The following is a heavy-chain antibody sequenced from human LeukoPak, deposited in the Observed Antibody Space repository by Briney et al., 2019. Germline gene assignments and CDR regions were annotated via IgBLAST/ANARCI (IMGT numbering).Heavy chain of an antibody. J-gene: IGHJ4*02. V-gene: IGHV3-64*01. CDR2: ISSNGGST. CDR3: ARDRRPVASFAVDY. D-gene: IGHD2-2*01. Sequence: GSLRLSCAASGFTFSSYAMHWVRQAPGKGLEYVSAISSNGGSTYYANSVKGRFTISRDNSKNTLYLQMGSLRAEDMAVYYCARDRRPVASFAVDYWGQGTLVTVSS. CDR1: GFTFSSYA.